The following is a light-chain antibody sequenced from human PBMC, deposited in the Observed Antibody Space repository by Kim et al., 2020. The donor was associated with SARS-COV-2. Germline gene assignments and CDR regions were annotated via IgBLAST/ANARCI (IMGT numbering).Light chain of an antibody. CDR1: SSDVGAYNY. CDR2: DVN. CDR3: PSYAGNYIRV. J-gene: IGLJ3*02. Sequence: QSALTQPRSVSGSPGQSVTISCTGTSSDVGAYNYVSWYQQYPGKAPKFIISDVNKRPSGVPDRFSGSKSGNTASLTISGLQAEDEADYYCPSYAGNYIRVFGGGTQLTVL. V-gene: IGLV2-11*01.